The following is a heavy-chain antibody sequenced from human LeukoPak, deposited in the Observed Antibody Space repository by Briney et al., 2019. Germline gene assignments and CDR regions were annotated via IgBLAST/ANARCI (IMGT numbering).Heavy chain of an antibody. D-gene: IGHD6-13*01. Sequence: GGSLRLSCAASGFTFSDYYMSWIRQAPGKGLEWVSYISSSGSTIHYADSVKGRFTISRDNAKNSLYLQMNSLRAEDTAVYYCARAIRQAAGIRYYYYGMDVWGQGTTVTVSS. CDR3: ARAIRQAAGIRYYYYGMDV. CDR2: ISSSGSTI. CDR1: GFTFSDYY. J-gene: IGHJ6*02. V-gene: IGHV3-11*01.